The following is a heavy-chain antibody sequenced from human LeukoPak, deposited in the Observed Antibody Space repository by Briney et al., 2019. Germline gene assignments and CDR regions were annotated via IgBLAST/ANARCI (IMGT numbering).Heavy chain of an antibody. CDR3: ARADRYCSSTSCYPHYYYYYMDV. J-gene: IGHJ6*03. CDR1: GFAFSSYS. V-gene: IGHV3-21*01. CDR2: ISSSSSYI. Sequence: GGSLRLSCAASGFAFSSYSMNWVRQAPGKGLEWVSSISSSSSYIYYADSAKGRFTISRDNAKNSLYLQMNSLRAGDTAVYYCARADRYCSSTSCYPHYYYYYMDVWGKGTTVTVSS. D-gene: IGHD2-2*01.